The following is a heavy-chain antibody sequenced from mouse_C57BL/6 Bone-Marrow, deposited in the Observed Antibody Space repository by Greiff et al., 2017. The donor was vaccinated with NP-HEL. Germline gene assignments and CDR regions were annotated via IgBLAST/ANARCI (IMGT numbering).Heavy chain of an antibody. D-gene: IGHD1-1*01. CDR3: AREELTTVVGDYAMDY. Sequence: VQLKESGPELVKPGASVKISCKASGYSFTDYNMNWVKQSNGKSLEWIGVINPNYGTTSYNQKFKGKATLTVDQSSSTAYMQLNSLTSEDSAVYYCAREELTTVVGDYAMDYWGQGTSVTVSS. V-gene: IGHV1-39*01. J-gene: IGHJ4*01. CDR1: GYSFTDYN. CDR2: INPNYGTT.